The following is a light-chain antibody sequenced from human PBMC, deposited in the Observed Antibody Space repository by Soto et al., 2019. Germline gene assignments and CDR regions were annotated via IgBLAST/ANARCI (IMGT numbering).Light chain of an antibody. V-gene: IGKV1-39*01. Sequence: DIQMTQSPSSLSASVGDRVTITCRASQSISSYLNWYQQKPGKAPKLLIYAASSLQSGVPSRFSGNGSGTDFTLTIISLQPEDFATYYCQQSYSTPYTFGQGTKLEIK. J-gene: IGKJ2*01. CDR2: AAS. CDR1: QSISSY. CDR3: QQSYSTPYT.